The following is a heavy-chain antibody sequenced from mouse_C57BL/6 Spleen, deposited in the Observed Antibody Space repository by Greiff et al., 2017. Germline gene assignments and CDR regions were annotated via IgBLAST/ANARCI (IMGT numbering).Heavy chain of an antibody. J-gene: IGHJ3*01. CDR1: GFTFSDYG. CDR3: ARVLGLTPY. CDR2: ISSGSSTI. V-gene: IGHV5-17*01. D-gene: IGHD3-3*01. Sequence: EVHLVESGGGLVKPGGSLKLSCAASGFTFSDYGMHWVRQAPEKGLEWVAYISSGSSTIYYADTVKGRFTISRDNAKNTLFLQMTSLRSEDTAMYYCARVLGLTPYWGQGTLVTVSA.